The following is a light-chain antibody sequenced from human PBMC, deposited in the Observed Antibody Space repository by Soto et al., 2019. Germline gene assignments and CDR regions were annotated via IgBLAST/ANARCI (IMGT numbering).Light chain of an antibody. CDR1: QGISSY. Sequence: IQLTQSPSSLSASVGDRVTVTCRASQGISSYLAWYQQKPGKAPKLLIYAASSLQRGVPSRFSGSGSGTDFTLTISSLQPEDCATYYCQQLNSYPRTFGPGTKVDIK. CDR3: QQLNSYPRT. J-gene: IGKJ3*01. CDR2: AAS. V-gene: IGKV1-9*01.